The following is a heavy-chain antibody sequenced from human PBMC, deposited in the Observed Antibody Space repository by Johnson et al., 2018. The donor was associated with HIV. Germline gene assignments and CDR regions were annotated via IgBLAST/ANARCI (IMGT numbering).Heavy chain of an antibody. V-gene: IGHV3-30*02. D-gene: IGHD5-18*01. CDR1: GFNFSNYG. CDR3: ARDRGGYSYDYDSDAFDI. Sequence: QVQLVESGGGVVQPGGSLRLSCVASGFNFSNYGMHWVRQAPGKGLEWVAFIRYDGNNRNYADSVKGRFSISRDNSKNTLYLQMNSLRAEDTAGYYCARDRGGYSYDYDSDAFDIWGQGTMVTVSS. CDR2: IRYDGNNR. J-gene: IGHJ3*02.